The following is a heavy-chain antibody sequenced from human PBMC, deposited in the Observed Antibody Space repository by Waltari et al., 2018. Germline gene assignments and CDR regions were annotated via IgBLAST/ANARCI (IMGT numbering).Heavy chain of an antibody. D-gene: IGHD4-17*01. Sequence: QLQLQESGPGLVKPSETLSLTCTVSGGSIRSSSYYWGWIRQPPGKGLEWIGSIYYSGSTYYNPSLKSRVTISVDTSKNQFSLKLSSVTAADTAVYYCARDSFLTTTNWFDPWGQGTLVTVSS. V-gene: IGHV4-39*07. CDR1: GGSIRSSSYY. J-gene: IGHJ5*02. CDR2: IYYSGST. CDR3: ARDSFLTTTNWFDP.